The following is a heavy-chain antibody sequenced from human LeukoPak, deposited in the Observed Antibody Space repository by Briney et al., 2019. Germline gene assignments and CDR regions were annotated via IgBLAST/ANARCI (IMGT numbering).Heavy chain of an antibody. Sequence: ASVKVSCTASGYTFTGYYMHWVRQAPGQGLEWMGWINPNSGGTNYAQKFQGRVTMTRDTSISTAYMELSRLRSDDTAVYYCARAGHSGSYCDFDYWGQGTLVTVSS. D-gene: IGHD1-26*01. V-gene: IGHV1-2*02. CDR2: INPNSGGT. CDR3: ARAGHSGSYCDFDY. J-gene: IGHJ4*02. CDR1: GYTFTGYY.